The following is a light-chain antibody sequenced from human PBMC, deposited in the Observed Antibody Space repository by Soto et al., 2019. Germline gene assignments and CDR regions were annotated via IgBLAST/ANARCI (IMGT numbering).Light chain of an antibody. CDR2: KAS. CDR1: QSISNY. J-gene: IGKJ1*01. V-gene: IGKV1-5*03. CDR3: QQYNGYPWT. Sequence: DILMTQSPSTLSASVRDRVTITCRASQSISNYLAWYQQKPGKAPKLLIYKASTLESGVPSRFSGSGSGTEFTLTISSLQPDDFATYYCQQYNGYPWTFGQGTTVEI.